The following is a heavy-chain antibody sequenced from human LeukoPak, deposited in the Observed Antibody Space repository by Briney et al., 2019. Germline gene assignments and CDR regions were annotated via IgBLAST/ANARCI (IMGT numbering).Heavy chain of an antibody. Sequence: PGGSLRLSCAASGFTFSTYSMNWVRQAPGKGLEGVSSISSSGDFTYYADSVKGRFTISRDKAENSLYLQMNSLSAEDTAVYYCARVRGAISYSDYWGQGTLVTVSS. D-gene: IGHD2-21*01. CDR1: GFTFSTYS. V-gene: IGHV3-21*01. CDR3: ARVRGAISYSDY. J-gene: IGHJ4*02. CDR2: ISSSGDFT.